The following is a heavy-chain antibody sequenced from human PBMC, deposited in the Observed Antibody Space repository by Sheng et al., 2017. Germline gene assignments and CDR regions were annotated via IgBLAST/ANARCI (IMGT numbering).Heavy chain of an antibody. CDR2: IKQDESEK. CDR3: ARAWAQVGTAVPPLDH. Sequence: EVRLVESGGGLVQPGGSLRLSCAAAGFTFRSYWMTWVRQAPGQGLEWVANIKQDESEKYYVDSVKGRFTISRDNAKNSLYLQMNSLRAEDTAIYYCARAWAQVGTAVPPLDHWGQGTLVTV. V-gene: IGHV3-7*03. D-gene: IGHD6-13*01. CDR1: GFTFRSYW. J-gene: IGHJ4*02.